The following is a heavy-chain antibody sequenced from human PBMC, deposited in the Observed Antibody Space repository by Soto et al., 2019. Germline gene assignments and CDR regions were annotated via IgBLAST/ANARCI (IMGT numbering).Heavy chain of an antibody. CDR1: GYTFTGYY. D-gene: IGHD2-15*01. J-gene: IGHJ3*02. Sequence: QVQLVQSGAEVKKPGASVKVSCKASGYTFTGYYMHWVRQAPGQGLEWMGWINPNSGGTNYAQKFQGGVTMTRDTSISTAYMELSRLSSDDTAVYYCARGLVVAATGRAFDIWGQGTMVTVSS. CDR3: ARGLVVAATGRAFDI. CDR2: INPNSGGT. V-gene: IGHV1-2*02.